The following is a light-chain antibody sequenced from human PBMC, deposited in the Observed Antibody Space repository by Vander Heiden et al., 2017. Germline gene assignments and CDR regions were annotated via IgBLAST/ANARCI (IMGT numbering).Light chain of an antibody. V-gene: IGKV1-39*01. CDR2: AAS. Sequence: DIQMTQSPSSLSASVGDRVTITCRASHSISTSLNWYQQKPGKAPNLLIFAASTLQSGVPSRFSGSGSGTDFTLTINSLQREDFATYYCQQSYNDPAFGQGTKLEIK. CDR3: QQSYNDPA. J-gene: IGKJ2*01. CDR1: HSISTS.